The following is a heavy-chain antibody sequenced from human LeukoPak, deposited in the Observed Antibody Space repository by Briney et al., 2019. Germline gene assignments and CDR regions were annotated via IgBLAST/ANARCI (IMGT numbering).Heavy chain of an antibody. CDR1: GFTFSRYW. J-gene: IGHJ4*02. V-gene: IGHV3-66*01. CDR3: ARSTIFGVVISDY. CDR2: IYSGGRT. Sequence: PGGSLRLSCAASGFTFSRYWMHWVRQAPGKGLVWVSVIYSGGRTYYADSVKGRFTISRDNSKNTLYLQMNSLRAEDTALYYCARSTIFGVVISDYWGQGTLVTVSS. D-gene: IGHD3-3*01.